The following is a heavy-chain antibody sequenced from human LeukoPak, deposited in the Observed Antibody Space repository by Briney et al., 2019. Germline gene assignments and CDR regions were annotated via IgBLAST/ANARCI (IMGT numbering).Heavy chain of an antibody. CDR3: AKALVGPTYYFDY. D-gene: IGHD1-26*01. CDR2: ISSNGGST. CDR1: GFTFSSYA. Sequence: PGGSLRLSCAASGFTFSSYAMHWVRQAPGKGLEYVSAISSNGGSTYYANSVKGRFTISRDNSKSALYLQMDSLRDDDTAVYYCAKALVGPTYYFDYWGQGTLVTVSS. V-gene: IGHV3-64*01. J-gene: IGHJ4*02.